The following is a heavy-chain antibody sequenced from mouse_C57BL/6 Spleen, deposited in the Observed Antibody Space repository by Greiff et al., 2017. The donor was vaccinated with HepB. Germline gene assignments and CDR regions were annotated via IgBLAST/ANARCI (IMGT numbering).Heavy chain of an antibody. Sequence: QVQLQQSGAELVRPGSSVKLSCKASGYTFTSYWMDWVKQRPGQGLEWIGNIYPSDSETHYNQKFKDKATLTVDKSSSTAYMQLSSLTSEDSAVYYCARDHYYGSSSMDYWGQGTSVTVSS. CDR1: GYTFTSYW. CDR2: IYPSDSET. CDR3: ARDHYYGSSSMDY. J-gene: IGHJ4*01. D-gene: IGHD1-1*01. V-gene: IGHV1-61*01.